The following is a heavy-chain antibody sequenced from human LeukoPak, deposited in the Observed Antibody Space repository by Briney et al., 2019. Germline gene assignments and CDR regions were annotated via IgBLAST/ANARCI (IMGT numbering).Heavy chain of an antibody. CDR1: GFSFSDYY. V-gene: IGHV3-11*01. D-gene: IGHD3-22*01. Sequence: PGGCLRLSCEASGFSFSDYYMTWIRQPPGKGLEWIAYIRSGSTTIYYADSVKGRFTISRDNAKNSLYLQMNSLRAEDTAVYYCATGGHVRVYDSSAYYGHYWGQGTLVTVSS. J-gene: IGHJ4*02. CDR3: ATGGHVRVYDSSAYYGHY. CDR2: IRSGSTTI.